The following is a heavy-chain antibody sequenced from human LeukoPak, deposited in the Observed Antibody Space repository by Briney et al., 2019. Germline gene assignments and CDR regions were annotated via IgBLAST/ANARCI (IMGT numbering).Heavy chain of an antibody. CDR1: GFTFSTYW. CDR3: AREGFPPGVLH. CDR2: IKPDGSDK. V-gene: IGHV3-7*01. Sequence: GGSLRLSCEASGFTFSTYWMSWVRQAPGKGPECVANIKPDGSDKYYVDSMKGRFTISRDNAKNSLYLQMNNLRAEDTAVYYCAREGFPPGVLHWGQDTLVTVSS. D-gene: IGHD2-2*01. J-gene: IGHJ1*01.